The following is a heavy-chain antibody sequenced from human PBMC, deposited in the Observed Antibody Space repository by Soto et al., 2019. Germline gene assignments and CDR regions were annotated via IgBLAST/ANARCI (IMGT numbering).Heavy chain of an antibody. CDR1: GFTFSSYA. CDR2: ISGSGGST. Sequence: GGSLRLSCAASGFTFSSYAMSWVRQAPGKGLEWVSAISGSGGSTYYADSVKGRFTISRDNSKNTLYLQMNSLGAEDTAVYYCAKDYGSLTMIVVVKHAFDIWGQGTMVTVSS. CDR3: AKDYGSLTMIVVVKHAFDI. V-gene: IGHV3-23*01. D-gene: IGHD3-22*01. J-gene: IGHJ3*02.